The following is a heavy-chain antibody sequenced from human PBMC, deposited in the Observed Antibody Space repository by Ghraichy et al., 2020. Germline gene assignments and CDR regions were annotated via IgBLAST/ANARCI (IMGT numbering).Heavy chain of an antibody. CDR2: IRSKANSYAT. V-gene: IGHV3-73*01. Sequence: GGSLRLSCAASGFTFSGSAMHWVRQASGKGLEWVGRIRSKANSYATAYAASVKGRFTISRDDSKNTAYLQMNSLKTEDTAVYYCTRHVHRGIKAPLLRAVLRDAFDIWGQGTMITVSS. CDR3: TRHVHRGIKAPLLRAVLRDAFDI. D-gene: IGHD3-10*01. J-gene: IGHJ3*02. CDR1: GFTFSGSA.